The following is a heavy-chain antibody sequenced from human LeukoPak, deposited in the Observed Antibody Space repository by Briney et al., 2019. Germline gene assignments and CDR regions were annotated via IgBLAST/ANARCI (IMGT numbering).Heavy chain of an antibody. CDR2: IYYSGST. J-gene: IGHJ3*02. CDR1: GGSISSYY. V-gene: IGHV4-59*01. D-gene: IGHD1-26*01. Sequence: SETLSLTCTVSGGSISSYYWSWIRQPPGKGLEWIGYIYYSGSTNYNPSLKSRVTISVDTSKNQFSLKLSSVTAADTAVYYCARDRNGGSYGVPLPEAFDIWGQGTMVTVSS. CDR3: ARDRNGGSYGVPLPEAFDI.